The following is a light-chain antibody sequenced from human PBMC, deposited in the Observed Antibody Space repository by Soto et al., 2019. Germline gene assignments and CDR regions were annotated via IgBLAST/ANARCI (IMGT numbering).Light chain of an antibody. CDR1: ESVRNN. Sequence: IVMTQSPDTLSVSPGDRATLTCRASESVRNNLAWYQRRPGQAPRLLIYGASTRATGIPARFSGSGSGTEFTLTISSLQSEDVAVYYCQQYVNWPPWTFGQGTKVEIK. J-gene: IGKJ1*01. CDR3: QQYVNWPPWT. V-gene: IGKV3-15*01. CDR2: GAS.